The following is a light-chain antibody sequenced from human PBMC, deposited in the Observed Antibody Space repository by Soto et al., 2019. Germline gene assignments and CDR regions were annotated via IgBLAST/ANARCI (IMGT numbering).Light chain of an antibody. CDR1: QSINNRY. Sequence: EIVLTQSPGTLSLSPGERATLSCRASQSINNRYLAWNQQKPGQAPRLLIYAASSRATGIPDRFSGSGSGTDFTLTISTLEPEDFAVYYCQQFGSSPGFTFGHGTKVDIK. CDR3: QQFGSSPGFT. V-gene: IGKV3-20*01. CDR2: AAS. J-gene: IGKJ3*01.